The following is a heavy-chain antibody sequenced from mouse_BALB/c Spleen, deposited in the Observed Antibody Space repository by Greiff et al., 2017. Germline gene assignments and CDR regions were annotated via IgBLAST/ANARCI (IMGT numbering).Heavy chain of an antibody. Sequence: VQLVESGPGLVAPSQSLSITCTVSGFSLTSYGVHWVRQPPGKGLEWLGVIWAGGSTNYNSALMSRLSISKDNSKSQVFLKMNSLQTDDTAMYYCARVYGSSYWYFDVWGAGTTVTVSS. CDR2: IWAGGST. CDR3: ARVYGSSYWYFDV. J-gene: IGHJ1*01. CDR1: GFSLTSYG. V-gene: IGHV2-9*02. D-gene: IGHD1-1*01.